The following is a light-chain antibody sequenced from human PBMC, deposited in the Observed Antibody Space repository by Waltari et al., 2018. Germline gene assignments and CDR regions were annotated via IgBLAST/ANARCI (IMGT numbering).Light chain of an antibody. V-gene: IGKV1-39*01. CDR1: QSISGY. Sequence: CRASQSISGYLNWYQQKPGKAPKVLIYATSSLQSGVPSRFSGSGSGTDVTLTITSLQPEDFATYYCQQSYRTPPLTFGGGTKVEIK. J-gene: IGKJ4*01. CDR3: QQSYRTPPLT. CDR2: ATS.